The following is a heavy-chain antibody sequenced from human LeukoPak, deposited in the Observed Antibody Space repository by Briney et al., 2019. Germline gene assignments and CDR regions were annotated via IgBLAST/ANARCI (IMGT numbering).Heavy chain of an antibody. CDR2: IYYSGST. V-gene: IGHV4-59*01. J-gene: IGHJ5*02. CDR3: ARGAKQLELRGWFDP. Sequence: SETLSLACTVSGGSISSYYWSWIRQPPGKGLEWIGYIYYSGSTNYNPSLKSRVTISVDTSKNQFSLKLSSVTAADTAVYYCARGAKQLELRGWFDPWGQGTLVTVSS. CDR1: GGSISSYY. D-gene: IGHD1-7*01.